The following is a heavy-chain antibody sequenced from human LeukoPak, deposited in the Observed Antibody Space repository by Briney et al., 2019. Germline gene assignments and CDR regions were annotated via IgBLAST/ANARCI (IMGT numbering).Heavy chain of an antibody. CDR2: IYYSGST. V-gene: IGHV4-30-4*08. CDR3: AREVVPAAMGAFDI. J-gene: IGHJ3*02. D-gene: IGHD2-2*01. Sequence: SETLSLTCTVSGGSISSGGYYWSWVRQPPGKGLEWIGYIYYSGSTYYNPSLKSRVTISVDTSKNQFSLKLSSVTAADTAVYYCAREVVPAAMGAFDIWGQGTMVTVSS. CDR1: GGSISSGGYY.